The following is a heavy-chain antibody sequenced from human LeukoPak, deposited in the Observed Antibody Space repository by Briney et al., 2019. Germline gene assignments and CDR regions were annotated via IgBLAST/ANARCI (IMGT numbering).Heavy chain of an antibody. CDR1: GFTFSDHY. J-gene: IGHJ4*02. CDR3: VRDEDLYSPTWYVFDF. Sequence: PGGSLRLSCTASGFTFSDHYMSWFRLYPGRGREWHSYITSSGSITDYADSVKGRFTISRDNSKNTLFLQMNSLGAADTAIYYCVRDEDLYSPTWYVFDFWGQGTLVTVS. D-gene: IGHD2/OR15-2a*01. V-gene: IGHV3-11*01. CDR2: ITSSGSIT.